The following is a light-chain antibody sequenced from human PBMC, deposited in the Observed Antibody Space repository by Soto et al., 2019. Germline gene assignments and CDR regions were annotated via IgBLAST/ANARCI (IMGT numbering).Light chain of an antibody. Sequence: QSVLAQHDSMSGHLGDWITISCTGTNTDIGGYNYVSWYQQHPGKAPKLVIYDVSSRPSGISNRFSGSKSGFTASLTISGLQAADDDHYYCSSYRAYRTLEVFGTGTKVTVL. CDR2: DVS. V-gene: IGLV2-14*01. CDR1: NTDIGGYNY. CDR3: SSYRAYRTLEV. J-gene: IGLJ1*01.